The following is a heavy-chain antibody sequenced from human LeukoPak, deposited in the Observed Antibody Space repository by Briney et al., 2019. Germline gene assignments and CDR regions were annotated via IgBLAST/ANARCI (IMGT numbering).Heavy chain of an antibody. D-gene: IGHD6-6*01. Sequence: GGSLRLSCAASGFTVSSDYMSWVRQAPGKGLEWVSVIYSVGSTYYADSVKGRFTISRDNAKNSLFLQMNSLRAEDTAVYYCAREYSSSSGRAFDIWGQGTMVTVSS. J-gene: IGHJ3*02. CDR3: AREYSSSSGRAFDI. V-gene: IGHV3-53*01. CDR2: IYSVGST. CDR1: GFTVSSDY.